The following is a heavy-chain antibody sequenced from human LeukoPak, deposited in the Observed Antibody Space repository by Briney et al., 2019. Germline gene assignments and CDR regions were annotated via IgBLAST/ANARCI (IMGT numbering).Heavy chain of an antibody. D-gene: IGHD1-26*01. V-gene: IGHV3-48*04. Sequence: GGSLRLSCAASGFTFSSYSMNWVRQAPGKGLEWVSYISSSSSTIYYADSVKGRFTITRDNAKNSLYLQMNSLRAEDTAVYYCAKEVGAEGGDYWGQGTLVTVSS. CDR1: GFTFSSYS. CDR3: AKEVGAEGGDY. CDR2: ISSSSSTI. J-gene: IGHJ4*02.